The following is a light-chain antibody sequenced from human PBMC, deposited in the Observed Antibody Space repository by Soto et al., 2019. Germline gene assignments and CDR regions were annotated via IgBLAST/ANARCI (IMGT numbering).Light chain of an antibody. J-gene: IGKJ5*01. V-gene: IGKV3-15*01. Sequence: EIVMTDSPATLSVSQGELATLSCRASQSLSSNLAWYQQKPGQAPRLLIYGASTRATDIPARFSGSGSGTDFTLTISSLEPEDSAVYDCQQRSDRLPITFGQATRLEIK. CDR1: QSLSSN. CDR3: QQRSDRLPIT. CDR2: GAS.